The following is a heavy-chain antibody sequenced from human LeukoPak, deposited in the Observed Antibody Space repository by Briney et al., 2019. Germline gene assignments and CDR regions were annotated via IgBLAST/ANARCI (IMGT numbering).Heavy chain of an antibody. Sequence: SETLSLTCAVYGGSFSGYYWSWIRQPPGKGLEWIGEINHSGSTNYNPSLKSRVTISVDTSKNQFSLKLSSVTAADTAVYYCARYRGAQGDYWGQGTLVTVSS. D-gene: IGHD3-10*01. CDR2: INHSGST. CDR3: ARYRGAQGDY. J-gene: IGHJ4*02. CDR1: GGSFSGYY. V-gene: IGHV4-34*01.